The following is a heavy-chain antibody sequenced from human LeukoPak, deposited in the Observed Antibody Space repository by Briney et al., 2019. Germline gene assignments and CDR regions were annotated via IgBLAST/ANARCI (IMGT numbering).Heavy chain of an antibody. CDR3: VRNTAMVWAFDI. CDR2: ISSSSSYI. CDR1: GFTFSSYS. J-gene: IGHJ3*02. D-gene: IGHD5-18*01. Sequence: GGSLRLSCAASGFTFSSYSMNWVRQAPGKGLEWVSSISSSSSYIYYADSVKGRFTISRDNAKNSLYLQMNSLRAEDTAVYYCVRNTAMVWAFDIWGQGTMVTVSS. V-gene: IGHV3-21*01.